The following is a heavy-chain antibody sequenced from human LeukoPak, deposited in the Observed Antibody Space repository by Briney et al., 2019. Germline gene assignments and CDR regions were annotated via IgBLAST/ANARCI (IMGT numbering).Heavy chain of an antibody. Sequence: GGSLRLSCAASGFMFSDYGMHWVRQAPGKGLEWVAVIWYDGSNIFYADSVKGRFTISRDNSKNALYLQMNSLRAEDTADYYCAKEGDRGEALYYYMDVWGNGTTVTVSS. CDR1: GFMFSDYG. CDR2: IWYDGSNI. V-gene: IGHV3-33*06. J-gene: IGHJ6*03. D-gene: IGHD3-10*01. CDR3: AKEGDRGEALYYYMDV.